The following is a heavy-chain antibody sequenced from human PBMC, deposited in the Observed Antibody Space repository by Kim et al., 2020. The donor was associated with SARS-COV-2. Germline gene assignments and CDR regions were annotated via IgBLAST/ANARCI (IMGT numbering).Heavy chain of an antibody. CDR2: IIPIFGTA. J-gene: IGHJ4*02. CDR1: GGTFSSYA. D-gene: IGHD6-13*01. V-gene: IGHV1-69*13. CDR3: ARDRPNRYSSSWYGEGNYFDY. Sequence: SVKVSCKASGGTFSSYAISWVRQAPGQGLEWMGGIIPIFGTANYAQKFQGRVTITADESTSTAYMELSSLRSEDTAVYYCARDRPNRYSSSWYGEGNYFDYWGQGTLVTVSS.